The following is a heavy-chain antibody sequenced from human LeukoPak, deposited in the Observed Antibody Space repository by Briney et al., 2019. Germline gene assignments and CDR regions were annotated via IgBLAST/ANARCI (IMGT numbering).Heavy chain of an antibody. V-gene: IGHV4-59*08. CDR2: IYYTGRT. CDR1: AGSVSSYY. Sequence: PSETLSLTCTVSAGSVSSYYWSWIRQPPGKGLEWIGYIYYTGRTNYNPSLKSRVTISVDTSKNQFSLNLSSVTAADTAVYYGASHGAAAQDYIWFDPWGQGTLVTVSS. D-gene: IGHD6-13*01. CDR3: ASHGAAAQDYIWFDP. J-gene: IGHJ5*02.